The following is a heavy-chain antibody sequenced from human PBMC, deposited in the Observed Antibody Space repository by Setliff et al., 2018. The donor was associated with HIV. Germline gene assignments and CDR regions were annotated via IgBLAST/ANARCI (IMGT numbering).Heavy chain of an antibody. CDR1: GDSINSGGYY. Sequence: PSETLSLTCTVSGDSINSGGYYWTWIRQHPGKGLEWIASIYSSGNTSYSPSLKSRLTISLDTSENQFSLKLTSVTAADTALYSCAGGGGIRDAYDIWGQGALVTVSS. D-gene: IGHD3-16*01. J-gene: IGHJ3*02. CDR2: IYSSGNT. V-gene: IGHV4-31*03. CDR3: AGGGGIRDAYDI.